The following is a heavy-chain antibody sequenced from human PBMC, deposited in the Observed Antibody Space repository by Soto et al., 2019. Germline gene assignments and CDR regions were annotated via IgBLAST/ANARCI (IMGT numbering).Heavy chain of an antibody. CDR2: IYYSGST. V-gene: IGHV4-30-4*01. J-gene: IGHJ4*02. CDR1: GGSISSGDFY. CDR3: ARVPLDDGFGGRYFDY. D-gene: IGHD3-10*01. Sequence: NPSETLSLTCTVSGGSISSGDFYWSWIRQPPGKGLEWIGYIYYSGSTYYNPSLKSRVTISVDTSKNQFSLKLSSVTAADTAVYYCARVPLDDGFGGRYFDYWGQGTLVTVSS.